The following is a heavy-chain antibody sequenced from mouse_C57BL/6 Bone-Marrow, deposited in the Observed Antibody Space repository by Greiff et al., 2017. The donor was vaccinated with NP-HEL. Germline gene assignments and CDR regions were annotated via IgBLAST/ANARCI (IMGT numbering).Heavy chain of an antibody. CDR2: ISNGGGST. CDR1: GFTFSDYY. J-gene: IGHJ1*03. Sequence: DVHLVESGGGLVQPGGSLKLSCAASGFTFSDYYMYWVRQTPEKRLEWVAYISNGGGSTYYPDTVKGRFTISRDNAKNTLYLQMSRLKSEDTAMYYCARDGVWGTGTTVTVSS. CDR3: ARDGV. V-gene: IGHV5-12*01.